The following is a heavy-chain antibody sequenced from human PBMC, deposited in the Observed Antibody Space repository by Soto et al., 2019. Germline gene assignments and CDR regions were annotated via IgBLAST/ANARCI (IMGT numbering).Heavy chain of an antibody. CDR2: ISSSSSYI. D-gene: IGHD6-13*01. CDR1: GFTFSSYS. J-gene: IGHJ4*02. V-gene: IGHV3-21*01. CDR3: ARPGAKGIAAAGHFDY. Sequence: GEALKISCAASGFTFSSYSMNWVRQAPGKGLEWVSSISSSSSYIYYADPVKGRFTISRDNAKNSLYLQMNSLRAEDTAVYYCARPGAKGIAAAGHFDYWGQGTLVTVSS.